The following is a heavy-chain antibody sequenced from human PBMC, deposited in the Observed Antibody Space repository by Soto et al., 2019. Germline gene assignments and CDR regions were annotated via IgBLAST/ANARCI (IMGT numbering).Heavy chain of an antibody. CDR3: ATVNLDWLAP. CDR2: INAATGNT. Sequence: ASVKVSCKASGNTVPNYAIHWVRQAPGQRLEWMGWINAATGNTKYSQKFQGRVTMTEDTSTGTAYMELSSLRSDDTAVYYCATVNLDWLAPWGQGTLVTVSS. V-gene: IGHV1-3*01. J-gene: IGHJ5*02. CDR1: GNTVPNYA.